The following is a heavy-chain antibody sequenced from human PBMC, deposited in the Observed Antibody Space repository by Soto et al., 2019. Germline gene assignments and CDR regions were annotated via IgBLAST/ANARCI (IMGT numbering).Heavy chain of an antibody. Sequence: GGSLRLSCAASGFTVSSNYMIWVRQAPGKGLEWVSVIYSGGSTYYADSVKGRFTISRDNSKNTLYLQMNSLRAEDTAVYYCAREGMYYYDSSGYYYYYYGMDVWGQGTTVTVSS. CDR3: AREGMYYYDSSGYYYYYYGMDV. CDR2: IYSGGST. CDR1: GFTVSSNY. V-gene: IGHV3-53*01. D-gene: IGHD3-22*01. J-gene: IGHJ6*02.